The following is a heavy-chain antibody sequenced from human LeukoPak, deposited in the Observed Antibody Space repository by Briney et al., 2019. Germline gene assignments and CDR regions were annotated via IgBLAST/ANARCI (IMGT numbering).Heavy chain of an antibody. J-gene: IGHJ6*03. CDR1: GFTFSDYY. CDR3: AGLTVTSAVYYYYMDV. Sequence: GGSLRLSCAASGFTFSDYYMSWIRQAPGKGLEWVSYISSSGSTIYYADSVKGRFTISRDNAKNSLYLQMNSLSAEDTAVYYCAGLTVTSAVYYYYMDVWGKGTTVTVSS. D-gene: IGHD4-17*01. CDR2: ISSSGSTI. V-gene: IGHV3-11*01.